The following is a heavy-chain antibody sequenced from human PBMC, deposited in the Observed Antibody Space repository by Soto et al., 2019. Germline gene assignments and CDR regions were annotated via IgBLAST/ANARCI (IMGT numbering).Heavy chain of an antibody. CDR2: INPDGSGE. Sequence: EVHLVESGGGLVQPGGSLRLSCAASGFSFEIYWMGWVRQAPGKGLEWVADINPDGSGEYYLDSVKGRFTLSRDNAKNSVYLQMNSLVGDDTAVYYCARENWFFDYWGQGTPVTVSS. D-gene: IGHD3-10*01. V-gene: IGHV3-7*01. CDR1: GFSFEIYW. J-gene: IGHJ4*02. CDR3: ARENWFFDY.